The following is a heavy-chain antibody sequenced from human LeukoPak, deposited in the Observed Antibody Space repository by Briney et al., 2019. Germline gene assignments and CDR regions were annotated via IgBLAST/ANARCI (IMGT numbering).Heavy chain of an antibody. CDR2: IYSNGDT. CDR1: GVYITNGLYF. J-gene: IGHJ3*02. V-gene: IGHV4-61*02. CDR3: ARKFGRGTFDI. D-gene: IGHD3-16*01. Sequence: PSETLSFTCTVSGVYITNGLYFWNWIRQTAGKGLEWIGRIYSNGDTNYNPSLKSRVTISQDRTRNQFSLKLSSVTAADTAVYYCARKFGRGTFDIWGQGTLVTVSS.